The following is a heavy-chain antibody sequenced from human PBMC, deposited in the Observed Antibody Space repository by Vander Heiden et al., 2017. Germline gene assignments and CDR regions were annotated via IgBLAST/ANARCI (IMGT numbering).Heavy chain of an antibody. J-gene: IGHJ4*02. D-gene: IGHD3-22*01. CDR1: GFTFRSYS. CDR3: ARGQYYYDSSGYRV. Sequence: EVQLVESGGGLVQPGGSLRLSCAASGFTFRSYSMNWVRQAPGKGLEWVSYISSSSSTIYYADSVKGRFTISRDNAKNSLYLQMNSLRAEDTAVYYCARGQYYYDSSGYRVWGQGTLVTVSS. V-gene: IGHV3-48*01. CDR2: ISSSSSTI.